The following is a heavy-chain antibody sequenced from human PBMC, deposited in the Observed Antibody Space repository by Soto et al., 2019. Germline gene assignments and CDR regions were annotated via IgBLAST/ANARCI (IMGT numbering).Heavy chain of an antibody. Sequence: GGSLRLSCAASGFTFSMYWMHWVRQVPGKGPEWVSRINDDGISTNYADSVKGRFTISRDNAKNTLYLQMNALRVEDTAVYYCTRGPRSTSTGTGAFWGRGTLVTVSS. CDR2: INDDGIST. D-gene: IGHD1-1*01. V-gene: IGHV3-74*01. CDR1: GFTFSMYW. J-gene: IGHJ4*02. CDR3: TRGPRSTSTGTGAF.